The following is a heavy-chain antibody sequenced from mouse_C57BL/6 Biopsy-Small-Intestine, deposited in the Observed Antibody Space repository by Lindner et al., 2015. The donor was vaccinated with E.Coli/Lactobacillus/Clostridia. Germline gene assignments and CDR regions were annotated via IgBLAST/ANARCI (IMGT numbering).Heavy chain of an antibody. CDR1: GYTFTSYA. V-gene: IGHV1-84*02. CDR2: INAGVGNT. CDR3: ARSGDLNALDI. D-gene: IGHD3-3*01. J-gene: IGHJ3*01. Sequence: SVKVSCKASGYTFTSYAIHWVRQAPGQRLEWMGWINAGVGNTKYSQKFQGRVTITRDTSASTIYMEVSSLRSEDTAVYYCARSGDLNALDIWGQGSMVTVSS.